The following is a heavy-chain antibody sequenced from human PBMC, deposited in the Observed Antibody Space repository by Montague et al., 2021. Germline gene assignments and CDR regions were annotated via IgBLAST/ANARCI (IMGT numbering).Heavy chain of an antibody. CDR2: MRSSGSP. CDR3: GRDYWGSIDY. Sequence: SETLSLTCSVSGGSVNGYDWSWIRQPPGKGLEWIGYMRSSGSPNYSPSFKSRLAISIDRSRSQFSLELSFVTAADTAIYFCGRDYWGSIDYWGHGILVTVSS. D-gene: IGHD7-27*01. J-gene: IGHJ4*01. CDR1: GGSVNGYD. V-gene: IGHV4-59*02.